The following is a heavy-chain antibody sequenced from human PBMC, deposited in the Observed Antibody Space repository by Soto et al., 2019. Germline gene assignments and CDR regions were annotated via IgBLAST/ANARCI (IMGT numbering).Heavy chain of an antibody. D-gene: IGHD1-1*01. CDR1: GYSFSNYW. CDR3: ARSSRTGSTCTRDL. Sequence: GESLKISCKGSGYSFSNYWIGWVRQMPGKGLEWMGIIYPGDSDTRYSPSFQGQVTISADKSISTAYLQWRSLKASESDMYYCARSSRTGSTCTRDLRGQATLVTVSS. J-gene: IGHJ5*02. V-gene: IGHV5-51*03. CDR2: IYPGDSDT.